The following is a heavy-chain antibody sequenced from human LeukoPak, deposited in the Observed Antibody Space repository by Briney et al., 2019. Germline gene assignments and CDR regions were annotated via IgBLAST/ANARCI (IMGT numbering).Heavy chain of an antibody. CDR2: IYYSGST. J-gene: IGHJ4*02. Sequence: SETLSLTCTVSGGSISGYYWSWIRQPPGKGLEWIGYIYYSGSTNYNPSLKSRVTISVDTSKNQFSLQLSSVPAADTAVYYCARRKAVAGLHYFDYWGQGTLVTVSS. V-gene: IGHV4-59*08. D-gene: IGHD6-19*01. CDR1: GGSISGYY. CDR3: ARRKAVAGLHYFDY.